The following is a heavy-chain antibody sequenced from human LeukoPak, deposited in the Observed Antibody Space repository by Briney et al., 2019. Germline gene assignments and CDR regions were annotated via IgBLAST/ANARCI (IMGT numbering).Heavy chain of an antibody. J-gene: IGHJ6*02. V-gene: IGHV1-69*13. CDR1: GGTFSSYA. CDR2: IIPIFGTA. Sequence: ASVKVSCKASGGTFSSYAISWVRQAPGQGLEWMGGIIPIFGTANYAQKFQGRVTITADESTSTAYMELSSLRSDDTAVYYCARDRAYYGSTYGMDVWGQGTTVTVSS. CDR3: ARDRAYYGSTYGMDV. D-gene: IGHD3-10*01.